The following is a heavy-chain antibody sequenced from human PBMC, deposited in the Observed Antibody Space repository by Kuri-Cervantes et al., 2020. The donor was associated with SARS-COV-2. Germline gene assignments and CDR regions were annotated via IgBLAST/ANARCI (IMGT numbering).Heavy chain of an antibody. V-gene: IGHV3-7*05. D-gene: IGHD1-1*01. Sequence: GESLKISCAASGFTFSSYWMSWVRQAPGKGLEWVANIKQDGSEKYYVDSVKGRFTISRDNAKNSLYLQMNSLRAEDTAVCYCARGLGTADAFDIWGQGTMVTVSS. CDR2: IKQDGSEK. CDR3: ARGLGTADAFDI. CDR1: GFTFSSYW. J-gene: IGHJ3*02.